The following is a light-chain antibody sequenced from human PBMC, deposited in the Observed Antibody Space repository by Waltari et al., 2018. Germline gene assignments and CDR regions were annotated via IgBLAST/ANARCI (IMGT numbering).Light chain of an antibody. J-gene: IGKJ3*01. CDR3: QQTNSFPLFT. CDR2: DAS. Sequence: IQMTQSPSYVSASVGDRVTITCRASQGIGSWLAWYQQKPGKAPKLLIYDASNLQSGVPSRFSGSGSGTDFTLTVNSLQPEDFATYYCQQTNSFPLFTFGPGTTVDIK. CDR1: QGIGSW. V-gene: IGKV1-12*02.